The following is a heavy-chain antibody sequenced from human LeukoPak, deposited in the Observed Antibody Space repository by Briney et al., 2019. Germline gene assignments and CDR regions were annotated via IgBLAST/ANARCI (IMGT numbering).Heavy chain of an antibody. CDR2: IIPILGTA. J-gene: IGHJ5*02. CDR1: GGTFSSYA. V-gene: IGHV1-69*13. D-gene: IGHD3-22*01. CDR3: ARGRYYYDSSGYLWFDP. Sequence: ASVKVSCKASGGTFSSYAISWVRQAPGQGLEWMGGIIPILGTANYAQKFQGRVTITADESTSTAYMELSSLRSEDTAVYYCARGRYYYDSSGYLWFDPWGQGTLVTVSS.